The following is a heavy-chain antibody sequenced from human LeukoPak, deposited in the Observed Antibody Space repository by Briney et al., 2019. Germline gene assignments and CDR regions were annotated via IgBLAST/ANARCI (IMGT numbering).Heavy chain of an antibody. V-gene: IGHV4-59*01. Sequence: PSETLSLTCTVSGGSISSYYWSWIRQPPGKGLEWIGYIYYSGSTNYNPSLKSRVTISVDTSKNQFSLKLSSVTAADTAVYYCARVLGGSGSGSYSRMRGFLEYYYGMDVWGQGTTVTVSS. CDR1: GGSISSYY. D-gene: IGHD3-10*01. CDR3: ARVLGGSGSGSYSRMRGFLEYYYGMDV. J-gene: IGHJ6*02. CDR2: IYYSGST.